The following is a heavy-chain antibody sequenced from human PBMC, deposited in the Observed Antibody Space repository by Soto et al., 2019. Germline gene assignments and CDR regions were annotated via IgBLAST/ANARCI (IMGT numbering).Heavy chain of an antibody. CDR2: INHSGST. Sequence: SSETLSLTCAVYGGSFSGYYWSWIRQPPGKGLEWIGEINHSGSTNYNPSLKSRVTISVDTSKNQFSLKLSSVTAADTAVYYCARDVRGESSGWYRYYYYGMDVWGQGTTVTV. CDR1: GGSFSGYY. V-gene: IGHV4-34*01. J-gene: IGHJ6*02. CDR3: ARDVRGESSGWYRYYYYGMDV. D-gene: IGHD6-19*01.